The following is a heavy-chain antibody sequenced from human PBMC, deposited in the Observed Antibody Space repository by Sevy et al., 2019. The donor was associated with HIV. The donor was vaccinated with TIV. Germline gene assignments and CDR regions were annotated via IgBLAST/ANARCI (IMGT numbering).Heavy chain of an antibody. D-gene: IGHD2-15*01. CDR2: IYYSGST. V-gene: IGHV4-39*01. J-gene: IGHJ6*02. CDR1: GGSISSSSYY. CDR3: ARQYCSGGSCYQFSNYYYYGMDV. Sequence: SETLSLTCTVSGGSISSSSYYWGWIRQPPGKGLEWIGSIYYSGSTYYNPSLKSRVTISVDTSKNQCSLKLSSVTAAETAVYYGARQYCSGGSCYQFSNYYYYGMDVWGQGTTVTVSS.